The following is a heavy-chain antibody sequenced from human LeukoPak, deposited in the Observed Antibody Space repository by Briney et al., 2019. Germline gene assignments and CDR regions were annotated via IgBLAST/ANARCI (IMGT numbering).Heavy chain of an antibody. D-gene: IGHD6-13*01. V-gene: IGHV3-7*01. CDR1: GFTFSDSW. Sequence: GGSLRLSCAASGFTFSDSWMTWVRQTPGKGLEFVANINQDGSVKNYVGSVKGRFTISRENAKNSLYLQMNSLRADDTAIYYCARDPGSSSFDYWGQGTLVTASS. CDR2: INQDGSVK. CDR3: ARDPGSSSFDY. J-gene: IGHJ4*02.